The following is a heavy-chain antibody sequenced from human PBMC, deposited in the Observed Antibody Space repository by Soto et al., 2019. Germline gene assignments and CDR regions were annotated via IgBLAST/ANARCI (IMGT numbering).Heavy chain of an antibody. CDR2: MSSDGIKT. J-gene: IGHJ4*02. V-gene: IGHV3-64D*08. CDR1: GFTFTVYA. D-gene: IGHD3-3*01. CDR3: VNMLMQHDFEGG. Sequence: EVQMVASGGDLVQPGSSLRLSCLASGFTFTVYAFHWVRQAPGKGLKFVAAMSSDGIKTYYEKSVKARFTISRDTSKNTLFLQMNRLRAEDTAVYYCVNMLMQHDFEGGWGQGTLVTVSS.